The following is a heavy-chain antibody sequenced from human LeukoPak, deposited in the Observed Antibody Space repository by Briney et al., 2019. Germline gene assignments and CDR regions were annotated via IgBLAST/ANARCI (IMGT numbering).Heavy chain of an antibody. V-gene: IGHV1-46*01. CDR1: GYTFTSYY. D-gene: IGHD3-9*01. CDR3: ARVAWGYDILTGHYIQDAFDI. Sequence: GASVKVSCKASGYTFTSYYMHWVRQAPGQGLEWMGIINPSGGSTSYAQKFQGRVTMTRDTSTSTVYMELSSLRSEDTAVYYCARVAWGYDILTGHYIQDAFDIWGQGTMVTVSS. J-gene: IGHJ3*02. CDR2: INPSGGST.